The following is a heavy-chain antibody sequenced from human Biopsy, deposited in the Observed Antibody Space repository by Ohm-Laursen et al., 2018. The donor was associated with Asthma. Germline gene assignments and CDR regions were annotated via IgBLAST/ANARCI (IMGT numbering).Heavy chain of an antibody. CDR1: SGSGGYMRSGNYY. D-gene: IGHD6-13*01. CDR2: IYYSGTT. J-gene: IGHJ6*02. CDR3: VRGSSSWHHGPFHYYCGLDV. Sequence: GTLSLTCSLSSGSGGYMRSGNYYWGWIRQPPGKRLEWIGSIYYSGTTYYNPSLESRVTVSADTSKNQFSLKLTSVTAADTAVYYCVRGSSSWHHGPFHYYCGLDVWGQGTTATVSS. V-gene: IGHV4-39*01.